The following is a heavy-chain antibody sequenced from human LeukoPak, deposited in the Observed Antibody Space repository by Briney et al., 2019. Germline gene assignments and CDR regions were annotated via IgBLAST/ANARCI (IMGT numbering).Heavy chain of an antibody. V-gene: IGHV4-4*07. Sequence: SAALSLTCTVSGGSINSYYWSWIRQPAGKGPEWIGRIYSLGITNYNPSLKSRVTMSVDTSKNQFSLRLTSVTAADTAVYYCARGPTTVFAFDIWGQGTMVTVSS. CDR1: GGSINSYY. J-gene: IGHJ3*02. CDR2: IYSLGIT. D-gene: IGHD4-17*01. CDR3: ARGPTTVFAFDI.